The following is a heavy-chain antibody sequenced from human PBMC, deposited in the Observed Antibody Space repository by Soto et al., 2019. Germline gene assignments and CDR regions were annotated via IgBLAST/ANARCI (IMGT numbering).Heavy chain of an antibody. CDR1: GFTFSSYA. V-gene: IGHV3-23*01. CDR3: AKDRLSIAVAVLDYYGMDV. Sequence: EVQLLESGGGLVQPGGSLRLSCAASGFTFSSYAMSWVRQAPGKGLEWVSAISGSGGSTYYADSVKGRFTISRDNSKNTLYLQMNSLRAEDTAVYYWAKDRLSIAVAVLDYYGMDVWGQGTTVTVSS. CDR2: ISGSGGST. D-gene: IGHD6-19*01. J-gene: IGHJ6*02.